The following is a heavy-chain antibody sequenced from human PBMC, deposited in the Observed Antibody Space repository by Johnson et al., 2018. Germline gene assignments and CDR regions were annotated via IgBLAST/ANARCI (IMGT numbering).Heavy chain of an antibody. D-gene: IGHD3-22*01. Sequence: VQLQESGGGLVEPGGSLRLSCAASGFTFSSYWMSWVRQAPGKGLELVANIKQDGSEKYSVDSVKGRFTISRDNAKNSLYLQMNSLRAEDTAVYYCAIDYDDSPGPSRGYYYYYMDVWGKGTTVTVSS. CDR1: GFTFSSYW. J-gene: IGHJ6*03. CDR3: AIDYDDSPGPSRGYYYYYMDV. V-gene: IGHV3-7*01. CDR2: IKQDGSEK.